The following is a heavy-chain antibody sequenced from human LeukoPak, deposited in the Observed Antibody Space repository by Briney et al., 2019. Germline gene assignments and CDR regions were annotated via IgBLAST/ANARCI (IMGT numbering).Heavy chain of an antibody. Sequence: GGSLRLSCAASGFTFSSYGMHWVRQAPGKGLEWVAFIRYDGGNKYYADSVKGRFTISRDNSKNTLYLQMNSLRAEDTAVYYCAKEVTRSDIWGQGTMVTVSS. D-gene: IGHD5-18*01. CDR3: AKEVTRSDI. J-gene: IGHJ3*02. CDR1: GFTFSSYG. V-gene: IGHV3-30*02. CDR2: IRYDGGNK.